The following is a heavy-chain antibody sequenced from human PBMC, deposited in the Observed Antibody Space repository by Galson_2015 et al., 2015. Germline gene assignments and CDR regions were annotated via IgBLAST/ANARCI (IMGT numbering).Heavy chain of an antibody. D-gene: IGHD2-8*01. V-gene: IGHV3-74*01. CDR1: GFTLRSYW. CDR3: ARDPDKNGYSYMDV. Sequence: SLRLSCAASGFTLRSYWMHWVRQAPGEGLVWVSRINGDGTSTTYADPVKGRFTISRDNAKNTLDLQMNSLRVEDTAVYYCARDPDKNGYSYMDVWGKGTTVTVSS. CDR2: INGDGTST. J-gene: IGHJ6*03.